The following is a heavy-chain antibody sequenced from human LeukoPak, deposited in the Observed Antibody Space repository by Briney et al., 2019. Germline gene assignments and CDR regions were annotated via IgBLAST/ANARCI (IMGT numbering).Heavy chain of an antibody. CDR2: ISSSSSYI. J-gene: IGHJ6*03. CDR1: GFTFSSYS. V-gene: IGHV3-21*01. D-gene: IGHD6-13*01. Sequence: KTGGSLRLSCAASGFTFSSYSMNWVRQAPGKGLEWVSSISSSSSYIYYADSVKGRFTISRDNAKNSLYLQMNSLRAEDTAVYYCARKVSGIHYYYMDVWGKGTTVTVSS. CDR3: ARKVSGIHYYYMDV.